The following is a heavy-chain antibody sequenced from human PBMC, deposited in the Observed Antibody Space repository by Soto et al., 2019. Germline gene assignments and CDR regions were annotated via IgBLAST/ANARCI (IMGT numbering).Heavy chain of an antibody. CDR1: GGSISSGGYS. CDR3: ARFHRPGRGWLVLSGFDY. V-gene: IGHV4-30-2*01. Sequence: PSETLSLTCAVSGGSISSGGYSWSWIRQPPGKGLEWIGYMYHSGSTYYNPSLKSRVTISVDKSKNQFSLKLSSVTAADTAVYYCARFHRPGRGWLVLSGFDYWGQGTLVTVSS. CDR2: MYHSGST. J-gene: IGHJ4*02. D-gene: IGHD6-19*01.